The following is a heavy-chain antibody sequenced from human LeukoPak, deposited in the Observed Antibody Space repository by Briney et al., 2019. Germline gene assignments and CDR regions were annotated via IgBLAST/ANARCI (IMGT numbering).Heavy chain of an antibody. J-gene: IGHJ4*02. V-gene: IGHV3-23*01. Sequence: PGGSLRLSCAASGFPFSSYAMSWVRQPPVKGLECISTISDSFRITDDADSVKGRFTISRGNSKNTLYLQMNTLRAEDAAVYYCAKRHGDYFDYWGQGTLVTVSS. CDR3: AKRHGDYFDY. CDR1: GFPFSSYA. CDR2: ISDSFRIT. D-gene: IGHD4-17*01.